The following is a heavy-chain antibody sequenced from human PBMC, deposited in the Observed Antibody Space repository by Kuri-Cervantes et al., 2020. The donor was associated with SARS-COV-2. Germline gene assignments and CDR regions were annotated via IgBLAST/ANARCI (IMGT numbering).Heavy chain of an antibody. CDR3: ATYDILTGSLGY. D-gene: IGHD3-9*01. J-gene: IGHJ4*02. CDR1: GGSISSSSYY. V-gene: IGHV4-39*07. Sequence: SETLSLTCTVSGGSISSSSYYWGWIRQPPGKGLEWIGRIYYSGSTNYSPSLKSRVTISVDTSKNQFSLKLSSVTAADTAVYYCATYDILTGSLGYWGQGTLVTVSS. CDR2: IYYSGST.